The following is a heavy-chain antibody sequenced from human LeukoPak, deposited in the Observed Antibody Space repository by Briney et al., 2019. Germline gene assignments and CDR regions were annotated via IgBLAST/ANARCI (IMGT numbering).Heavy chain of an antibody. D-gene: IGHD2-2*01. J-gene: IGHJ5*02. CDR1: GYSISSGYY. CDR2: IYHSGST. CDR3: ATVVPAAIFYFDP. Sequence: SETLSLTCTVSGYSISSGYYWGWIRQPPGKGLEWIGSIYHSGSTYYNPSLKSRVTISVDTSKNQFSLKLSSVTAADTAVYYCATVVPAAIFYFDPWGQGTLVTVSS. V-gene: IGHV4-38-2*02.